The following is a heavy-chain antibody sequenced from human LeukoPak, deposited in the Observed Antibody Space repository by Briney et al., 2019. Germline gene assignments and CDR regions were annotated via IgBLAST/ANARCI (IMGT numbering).Heavy chain of an antibody. CDR1: GFTFSSYG. CDR3: AREGCSGGSCYSKAFDY. V-gene: IGHV3-30*03. CDR2: ISYDGSNK. Sequence: GGSLRLSCAASGFTFSSYGMHWVRQAPGKGLEWVAVISYDGSNKYYADSVKGRFTISRDNAKNSLYLQMNSLRAEDTAVYYCAREGCSGGSCYSKAFDYWGQGTLVTVSS. J-gene: IGHJ4*02. D-gene: IGHD2-15*01.